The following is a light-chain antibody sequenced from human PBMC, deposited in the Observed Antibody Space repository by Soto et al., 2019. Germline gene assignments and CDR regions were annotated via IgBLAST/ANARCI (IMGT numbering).Light chain of an antibody. CDR1: NSDVGDYDY. J-gene: IGLJ1*01. CDR2: EVS. CDR3: SSYTSTGTPYV. Sequence: QSALTQPASVSGSPGQSITISCTGTNSDVGDYDYVSWYQQHPGKAPKLLIYEVSSRPSGVSNRFSGSKSGNTASLTISGLQAEDEADYYCSSYTSTGTPYVFGTGTKVTV. V-gene: IGLV2-14*01.